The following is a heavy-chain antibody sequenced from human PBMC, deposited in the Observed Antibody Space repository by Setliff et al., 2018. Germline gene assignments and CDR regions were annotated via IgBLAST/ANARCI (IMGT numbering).Heavy chain of an antibody. CDR3: ARTSTGRYFDL. V-gene: IGHV4-39*07. Sequence: SETLSLTCTVSGGSISSGVYYWGWIRQPPGKGLEWIANIYYSGSTFHSPSLKSRVTMSINTSKNQFSLNLYSVTAADTAVYYCARTSTGRYFDLWGRGTLVTVSS. CDR1: GGSISSGVYY. D-gene: IGHD2-2*01. J-gene: IGHJ2*01. CDR2: IYYSGST.